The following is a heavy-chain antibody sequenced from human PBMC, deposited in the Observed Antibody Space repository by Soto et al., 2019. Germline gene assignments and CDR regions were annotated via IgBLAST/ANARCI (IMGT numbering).Heavy chain of an antibody. CDR3: VRDRDGSRPNWFDP. CDR2: IIPISGTT. J-gene: IGHJ5*02. Sequence: SVKVSCKASGGIFSSFGISWVRQAPGQGLEWMGGIIPISGTTSYAQKFQGRVTITADESTSTAYMELSSLRSEDTALYYCVRDRDGSRPNWFDPWGQGTLVTVSS. V-gene: IGHV1-69*13. D-gene: IGHD3-10*01. CDR1: GGIFSSFG.